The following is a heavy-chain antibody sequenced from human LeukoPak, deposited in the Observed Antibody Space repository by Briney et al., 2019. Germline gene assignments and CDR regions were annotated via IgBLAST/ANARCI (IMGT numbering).Heavy chain of an antibody. V-gene: IGHV4-38-2*01. CDR3: ARRLNPDY. J-gene: IGHJ4*02. Sequence: SETLSLTCAVSGYSISSGYYWGWIRQPPGKGLEWIGSIYHSGSTYYNPSLKSRVTISVDTSKNQFSLKLSSVTAADTAVYYCARRLNPDYWGQGTLVTVSS. D-gene: IGHD2-8*01. CDR1: GYSISSGYY. CDR2: IYHSGST.